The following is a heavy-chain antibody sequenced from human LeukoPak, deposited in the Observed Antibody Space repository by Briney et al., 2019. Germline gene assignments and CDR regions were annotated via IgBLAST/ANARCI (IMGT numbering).Heavy chain of an antibody. CDR2: ISYDGSNK. D-gene: IGHD6-19*01. V-gene: IGHV3-30-3*01. J-gene: IGHJ4*02. Sequence: GSLRLSCAASGFTSSSYAMHWVRQAPGKGLEWVAVISYDGSNKYYADSVKGRFTIARDDSKNTVYLEMKSLTAEDTALYYCARGGWPFDFWGQGTLVTVSS. CDR1: GFTSSSYA. CDR3: ARGGWPFDF.